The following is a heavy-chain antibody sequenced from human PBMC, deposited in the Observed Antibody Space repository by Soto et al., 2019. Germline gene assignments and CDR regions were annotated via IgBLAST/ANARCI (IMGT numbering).Heavy chain of an antibody. V-gene: IGHV4-59*01. D-gene: IGHD3-22*01. CDR2: IYYSGST. J-gene: IGHJ4*02. CDR3: AGRASRYYYDSSGYFDY. CDR1: GGSISSYY. Sequence: QVQLQESGPGLVKPSETLSLTCTVSGGSISSYYWSWIRQPPGKGLEWIGYIYYSGSTNYNPSLKSRVTRSVDXSXIXXSLKLSSVAAADTAVYYCAGRASRYYYDSSGYFDYWGQGTLVTVSS.